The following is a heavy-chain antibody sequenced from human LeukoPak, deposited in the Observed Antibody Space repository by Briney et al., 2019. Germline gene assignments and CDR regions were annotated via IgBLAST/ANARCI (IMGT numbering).Heavy chain of an antibody. CDR3: ARPASVFSNYHYYYYMDV. D-gene: IGHD4-11*01. CDR1: GFTFSDYY. V-gene: IGHV3-11*04. CDR2: ISSSGNPI. Sequence: PGGSLRLSCAASGFTFSDYYMSWIRQAPGKGLEWVSYISSSGNPINYADSVKGRFTISRDNAKNSLYLQMNSLRAEDTAVYYCARPASVFSNYHYYYYMDVWGKGTTVTVSS. J-gene: IGHJ6*03.